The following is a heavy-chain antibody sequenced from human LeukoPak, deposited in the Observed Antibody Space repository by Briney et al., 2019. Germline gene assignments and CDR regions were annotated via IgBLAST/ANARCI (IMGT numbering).Heavy chain of an antibody. Sequence: GALRLSCAASGFTFDDYAMHWVRQAPGKDLGWVSLISWDGGSTYYADSVKGRFTISRDNAKNSLYLQMNSLRAEDTAVYYCAELGITMIGGVWGKGTTVTISS. V-gene: IGHV3-43D*03. J-gene: IGHJ6*04. CDR2: ISWDGGST. D-gene: IGHD3-10*02. CDR1: GFTFDDYA. CDR3: AELGITMIGGV.